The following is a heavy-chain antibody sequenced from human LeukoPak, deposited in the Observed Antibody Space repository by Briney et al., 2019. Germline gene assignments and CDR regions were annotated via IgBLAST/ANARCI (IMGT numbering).Heavy chain of an antibody. D-gene: IGHD3-22*01. CDR2: ITGSGLT. V-gene: IGHV3-23*01. CDR1: GSTFNTYA. J-gene: IGHJ5*02. Sequence: PGGSLRLSCAASGSTFNTYAMSWPRQVPGMGPEWVSAITGSGLTYYADSVKGRFTISRDNSKNTLSLQMESLRAEDTAVYYCAKRDYSDSSTFSPLFQSWGQGTLVTVSS. CDR3: AKRDYSDSSTFSPLFQS.